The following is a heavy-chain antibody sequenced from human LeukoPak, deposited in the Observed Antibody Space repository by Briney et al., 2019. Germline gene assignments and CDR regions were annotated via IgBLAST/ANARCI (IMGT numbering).Heavy chain of an antibody. V-gene: IGHV3-7*01. CDR2: IKQDGSEK. J-gene: IGHJ4*02. CDR1: GFTFSSYW. CDR3: AREDSYDSSGPLY. Sequence: PGGSLRLSCAASGFTFSSYWMSWVRQAPGKGLEWVANIKQDGSEKYYVDSVKGRFTISRDNAKNSLYLQMNSLRAEDTAVYYCAREDSYDSSGPLYWGQGTLVSVSS. D-gene: IGHD3-22*01.